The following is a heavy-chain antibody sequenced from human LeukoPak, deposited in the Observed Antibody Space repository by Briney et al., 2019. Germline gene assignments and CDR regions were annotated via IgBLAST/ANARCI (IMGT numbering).Heavy chain of an antibody. D-gene: IGHD3-22*01. V-gene: IGHV1-2*02. CDR1: VYTLTGYY. CDR2: INPKIGGT. J-gene: IGHJ4*02. Sequence: ASVKVSCKASVYTLTGYYMHWVRQAPGQGLEWMGGINPKIGGTNYAQKCQGRVTMTRDTSISTAYMELSRLRSDDTAVYYCARGDYYDSSGSYDYWGQGTLVTVSS. CDR3: ARGDYYDSSGSYDY.